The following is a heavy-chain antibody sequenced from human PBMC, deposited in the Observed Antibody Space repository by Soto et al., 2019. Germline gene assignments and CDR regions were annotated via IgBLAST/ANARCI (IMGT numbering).Heavy chain of an antibody. D-gene: IGHD3-22*01. CDR1: GFTFSSYA. CDR3: ARREGTLMIVLASTFPAMDV. Sequence: GESLKISCAASGFTFSSYAMHWVRQPPGKGLEWVTAISDDGTKKYYADSMKGRFTISRDNSRNTLNLQMNSLRAEDTAVYYCARREGTLMIVLASTFPAMDVWGLGTTVTVSS. J-gene: IGHJ6*02. CDR2: ISDDGTKK. V-gene: IGHV3-30-3*01.